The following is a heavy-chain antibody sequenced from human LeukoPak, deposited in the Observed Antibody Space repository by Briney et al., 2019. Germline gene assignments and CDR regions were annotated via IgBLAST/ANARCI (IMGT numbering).Heavy chain of an antibody. D-gene: IGHD4-11*01. CDR1: GFTFSSYG. J-gene: IGHJ5*02. CDR2: ISYDGSNK. V-gene: IGHV3-30*18. CDR3: AKDPVMTTHYPILFDP. Sequence: GGSLRLSCAASGFTFSSYGMHWVRQAPGKGLEWVAVISYDGSNKYYADSVKGRFTISRDNSKNTLYLQMSSLRAEDTAVYYCAKDPVMTTHYPILFDPWGQGTLVTVSS.